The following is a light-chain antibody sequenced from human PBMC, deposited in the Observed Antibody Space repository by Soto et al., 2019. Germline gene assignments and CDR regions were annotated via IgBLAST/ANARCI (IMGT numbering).Light chain of an antibody. V-gene: IGKV3-20*01. CDR1: QSLSSTY. J-gene: IGKJ2*01. CDR2: GAS. Sequence: EIVLTQSPGTLSLSPGERATLSCRVSQSLSSTYLAWYQQKPGQAPRLLIYGASSRATGIPDRFSGSGSGTDFTLTISRLEPEDFAVYSCQQYGSSPPTFGQGTKLEIK. CDR3: QQYGSSPPT.